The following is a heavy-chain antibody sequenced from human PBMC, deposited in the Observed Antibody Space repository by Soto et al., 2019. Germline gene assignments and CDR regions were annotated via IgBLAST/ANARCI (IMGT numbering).Heavy chain of an antibody. Sequence: GASVKVSCKASGYTFTSTWMHWVRQAPGQGLEWMGIINPYGGAATYAEKFQGGVTMTRDTSTATDYMELSSLRSEDTAVYYCARVWTTVTNWFDPWGQGTLVTVSS. D-gene: IGHD4-17*01. CDR2: INPYGGAA. CDR3: ARVWTTVTNWFDP. V-gene: IGHV1-46*01. J-gene: IGHJ5*02. CDR1: GYTFTSTW.